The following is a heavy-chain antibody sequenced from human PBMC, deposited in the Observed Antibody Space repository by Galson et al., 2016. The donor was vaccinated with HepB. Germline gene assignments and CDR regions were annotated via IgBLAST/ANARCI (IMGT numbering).Heavy chain of an antibody. CDR1: GFTVSNNY. Sequence: SLRLSCAASGFTVSNNYMSWVRQAPGKGLEWVSYISSSGSYIYYADSVKGRFTISRDNAKNSLYLQMDSLRAEDTAVYYCARGDRHSSSWWGFDYWGQGTLVTVSS. J-gene: IGHJ4*02. CDR3: ARGDRHSSSWWGFDY. V-gene: IGHV3-11*01. D-gene: IGHD6-13*01. CDR2: ISSSGSYI.